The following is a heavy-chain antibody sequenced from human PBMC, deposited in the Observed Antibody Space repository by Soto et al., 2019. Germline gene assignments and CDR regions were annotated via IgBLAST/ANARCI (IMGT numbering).Heavy chain of an antibody. CDR1: GFLFYTFG. Sequence: GASVKVSCKAFGFLFYTFGITWVRQAPGQGLEWMGWISGHSGNVNYAQTFQGRVTMTTDTYTSTAYMELRSLRSDDTAVYYCASGYSSSWYERFVAGAGPESYYYGMDVWGQGTTVTVSS. CDR3: ASGYSSSWYERFVAGAGPESYYYGMDV. V-gene: IGHV1-18*01. CDR2: ISGHSGNV. D-gene: IGHD6-13*01. J-gene: IGHJ6*02.